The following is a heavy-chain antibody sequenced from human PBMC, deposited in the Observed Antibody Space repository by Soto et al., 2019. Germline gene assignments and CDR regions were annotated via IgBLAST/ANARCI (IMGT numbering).Heavy chain of an antibody. CDR3: ARSLFIASTDTEPFDS. V-gene: IGHV3-23*01. J-gene: IGHJ4*02. Sequence: EVQLLESGGGFVQPWVSLTLSCAASGFTFSSYAMSWVRQAPGKGLEWVSAISGGGNDRFYADSVRGRFTISRDNSRNTLYLHMNSLRAEDTVVHYCARSLFIASTDTEPFDSWGQGTLVTFS. CDR2: ISGGGNDR. D-gene: IGHD1-1*01. CDR1: GFTFSSYA.